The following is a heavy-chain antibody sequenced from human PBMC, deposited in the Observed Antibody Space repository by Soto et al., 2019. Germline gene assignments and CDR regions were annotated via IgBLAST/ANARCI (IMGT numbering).Heavy chain of an antibody. Sequence: GGSLRLSCAAAGFTFSSYGMHWVRQAPGKGLEWVAVISYDGSNKYYADSVKGRFTISRDNSKNTLYLQMNSLRAEDTAVYYCAKGYYDFWSGYDPSYYFDYWGQGTLVTVSS. D-gene: IGHD3-3*01. CDR3: AKGYYDFWSGYDPSYYFDY. CDR1: GFTFSSYG. CDR2: ISYDGSNK. J-gene: IGHJ4*02. V-gene: IGHV3-30*18.